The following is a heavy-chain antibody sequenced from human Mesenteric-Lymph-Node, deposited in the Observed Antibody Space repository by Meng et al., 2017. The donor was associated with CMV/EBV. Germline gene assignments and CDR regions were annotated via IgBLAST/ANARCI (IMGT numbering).Heavy chain of an antibody. Sequence: GESLKISCAASGFTFSDYYMSWIRQAPGKGLEWVSYISSSGSTIYYADSVKGRFTISRDNAKNSLYLQMNSLRAEDTAVYYCARDVGASGVVVAATYYYYGMDVWGQGTTVTVSS. D-gene: IGHD2-15*01. CDR2: ISSSGSTI. V-gene: IGHV3-11*04. J-gene: IGHJ6*02. CDR1: GFTFSDYY. CDR3: ARDVGASGVVVAATYYYYGMDV.